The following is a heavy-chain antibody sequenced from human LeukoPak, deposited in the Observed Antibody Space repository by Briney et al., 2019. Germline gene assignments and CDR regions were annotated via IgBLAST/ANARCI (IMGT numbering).Heavy chain of an antibody. CDR1: GFTFSSYA. CDR2: ISYDGSNK. J-gene: IGHJ4*02. V-gene: IGHV3-30-3*01. CDR3: ARDQAVIWFGESQAFDY. D-gene: IGHD3-10*01. Sequence: GGSLRLSCAASGFTFSSYAMHWVRQAPGKGLEWVAVISYDGSNKYYADSVKGRFTISRDNSKNTLYLQMNSLRAEDTAVYYCARDQAVIWFGESQAFDYWGQGTLVTVSS.